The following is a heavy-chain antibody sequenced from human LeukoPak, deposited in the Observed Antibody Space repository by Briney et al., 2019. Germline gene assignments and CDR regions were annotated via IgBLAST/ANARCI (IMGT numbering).Heavy chain of an antibody. J-gene: IGHJ3*02. CDR3: ARVGIYYYDRRAYDAFDI. V-gene: IGHV4-61*05. D-gene: IGHD3-22*01. CDR2: IYYSGST. CDR1: GGSISSSSSY. Sequence: SETLSLTCSVSGGSISSSSSYWSWIRQPPGKGLEWIGYIYYSGSTNYNPSLKSRVTISVDTSKNQFSLKLSSVTAADTAVYYCARVGIYYYDRRAYDAFDIWGQGTMVTVSS.